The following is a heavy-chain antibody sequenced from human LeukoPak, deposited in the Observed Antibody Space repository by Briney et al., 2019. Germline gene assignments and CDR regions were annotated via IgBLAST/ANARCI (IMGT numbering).Heavy chain of an antibody. CDR2: IRYDGSNK. J-gene: IGHJ5*02. CDR1: GFSFSSYA. CDR3: AKAYYYGSGSDLGFDP. Sequence: PGGSLRLSCATSGFSFSSYAMSWVRQAPGKGLEWVAFIRYDGSNKYYADSVKGRFTISRDNSKNTLYLQMNSLRAEDTAVYYCAKAYYYGSGSDLGFDPWGQGTLVTVSS. V-gene: IGHV3-30*02. D-gene: IGHD3-10*01.